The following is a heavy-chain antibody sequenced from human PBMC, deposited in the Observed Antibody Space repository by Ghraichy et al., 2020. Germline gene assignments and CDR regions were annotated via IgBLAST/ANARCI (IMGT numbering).Heavy chain of an antibody. CDR3: ARDFLYASSFTWFDP. V-gene: IGHV3-9*01. D-gene: IGHD2/OR15-2a*01. J-gene: IGHJ5*02. CDR1: GFMFDDYA. CDR2: ITWNSDKK. Sequence: GGSLRLSCAASGFMFDDYAMHWVRQAPGKGPEWVAGITWNSDKKGYADSVRGRFTISRDNAKKSLHLQMNSLRPEDTALYYCARDFLYASSFTWFDPWGQGTPVTVAS.